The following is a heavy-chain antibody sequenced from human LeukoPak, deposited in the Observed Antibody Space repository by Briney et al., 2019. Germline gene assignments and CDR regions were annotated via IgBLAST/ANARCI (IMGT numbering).Heavy chain of an antibody. Sequence: GGSLRLSCAASGFTFSSYAMSWVRQAPGKGLEWVSAISGSGGSTYYADSVKGRFTISRDNSKNTLYLQMNSLRAEDTAVYYCAKTYYYDSSGYDKPYYFDYWGQGTLVTISS. CDR2: ISGSGGST. D-gene: IGHD3-22*01. CDR1: GFTFSSYA. CDR3: AKTYYYDSSGYDKPYYFDY. J-gene: IGHJ4*02. V-gene: IGHV3-23*01.